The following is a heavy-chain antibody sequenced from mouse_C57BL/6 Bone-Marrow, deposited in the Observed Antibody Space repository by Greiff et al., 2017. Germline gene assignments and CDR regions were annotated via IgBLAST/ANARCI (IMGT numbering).Heavy chain of an antibody. CDR1: GFNIKDYY. CDR3: AKEGSSPAWFAY. CDR2: IDPEDGEP. Sequence: EVQLQESGAELVKPGASVKLSCPASGFNIKDYYMHWVKQRTEQGLEWIGRIDPEDGEPKYAPKFQGKATITADTSSNTAYLQLSSLTSEDNAVYYCAKEGSSPAWFAYWGQGTLGTVSA. J-gene: IGHJ3*01. D-gene: IGHD1-1*01. V-gene: IGHV14-2*01.